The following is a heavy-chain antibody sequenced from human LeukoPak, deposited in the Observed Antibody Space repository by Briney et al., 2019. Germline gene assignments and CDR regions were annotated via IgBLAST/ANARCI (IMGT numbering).Heavy chain of an antibody. Sequence: PGGSLRLSCAASAFTISDNYISWVRQAPGKGLEWVAVVYSGGSTYYADSVKGRFTISRHNFKNTLYLQMNSLRPEDTAVYYCARGALDFDYWGQGTLVTVST. CDR2: VYSGGST. CDR3: ARGALDFDY. V-gene: IGHV3-53*04. CDR1: AFTISDNY. J-gene: IGHJ4*02.